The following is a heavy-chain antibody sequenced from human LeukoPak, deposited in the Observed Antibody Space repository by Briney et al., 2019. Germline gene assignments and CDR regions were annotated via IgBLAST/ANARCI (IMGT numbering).Heavy chain of an antibody. V-gene: IGHV1-2*02. CDR1: GYTFTGYY. D-gene: IGHD3-10*01. CDR3: ARREYITMVRGVIVPSGFAD. Sequence: ASVKVSCKASGYTFTGYYMHWVRQAPGQGLEWMGWINPNSGGTNYAQKFQGRVTMTRDTSISTAYMELSRLRSDDTAVYYCARREYITMVRGVIVPSGFADWGQGTLVTVSS. CDR2: INPNSGGT. J-gene: IGHJ4*02.